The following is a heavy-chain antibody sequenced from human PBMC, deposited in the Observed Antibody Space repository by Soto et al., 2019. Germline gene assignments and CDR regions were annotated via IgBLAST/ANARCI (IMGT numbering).Heavy chain of an antibody. CDR3: ARLWGSRTLVHYYGMDV. CDR2: IYYSGST. D-gene: IGHD3-9*01. V-gene: IGHV4-39*01. Sequence: PSETLSLTCTVSGGSISSSSYYWGWFRQPPGKGLEWIGSIYYSGSTYYNPSLKSRVTISVDTSKNQFSLKLSSVTAADTAVYYCARLWGSRTLVHYYGMDVWGQGTTVTVSS. CDR1: GGSISSSSYY. J-gene: IGHJ6*02.